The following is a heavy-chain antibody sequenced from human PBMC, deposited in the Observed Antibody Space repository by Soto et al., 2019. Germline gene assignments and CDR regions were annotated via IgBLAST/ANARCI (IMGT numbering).Heavy chain of an antibody. D-gene: IGHD3-9*01. CDR3: ARAPYYDILTGSNYFDY. CDR2: ISSNGGST. J-gene: IGHJ4*02. CDR1: GFTFSSYA. Sequence: EVQLVESGGGLVQPGGSLRLSCAASGFTFSSYAMHWVRQAPGKGLEYVSAISSNGGSTYYANSVKGRFTISRDNSKNTLYLQMGSLRAEDMAVYYCARAPYYDILTGSNYFDYWGQGTLVTVSS. V-gene: IGHV3-64*01.